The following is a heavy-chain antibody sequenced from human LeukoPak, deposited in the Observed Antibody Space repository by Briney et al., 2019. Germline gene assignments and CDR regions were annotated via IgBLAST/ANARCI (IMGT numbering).Heavy chain of an antibody. D-gene: IGHD3-22*01. V-gene: IGHV4-59*01. CDR3: ARGEDYYDSSGYYYWFDP. CDR1: GGSISSYY. CDR2: IYYSGST. Sequence: PSETLSLTCTVSGGSISSYYWSWTRQPPGKGLEWIGYIYYSGSTNYNPSLKSRVTISVDTSKNQFSLKLSSVTAADTAVYYCARGEDYYDSSGYYYWFDPWGQGTLVTVSS. J-gene: IGHJ5*02.